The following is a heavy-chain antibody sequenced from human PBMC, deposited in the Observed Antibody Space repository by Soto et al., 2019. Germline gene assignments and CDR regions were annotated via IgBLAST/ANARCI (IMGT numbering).Heavy chain of an antibody. CDR3: ARDVESGRSQYYYYFYGMDV. CDR1: GFTFSSYS. J-gene: IGHJ6*02. V-gene: IGHV3-30*03. Sequence: XESLSLACAASGFTFSSYSMNWVRQAPGKGLGWVAVLSYDGSNKYYADSVKGRFTISRDNSKNTLYLQMDSLRTEDTALYYCARDVESGRSQYYYYFYGMDVWGQGTTVTVSS. D-gene: IGHD1-26*01. CDR2: LSYDGSNK.